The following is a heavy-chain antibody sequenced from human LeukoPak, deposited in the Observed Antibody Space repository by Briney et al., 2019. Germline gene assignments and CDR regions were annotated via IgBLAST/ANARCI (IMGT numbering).Heavy chain of an antibody. D-gene: IGHD3-10*01. J-gene: IGHJ4*02. CDR1: GFTFSSYA. CDR2: ISGSGGST. CDR3: AKEGMIWFGEPKPIDY. V-gene: IGHV3-23*01. Sequence: GGSLRLSCAASGFTFSSYAMSWVRQAPGKGLEWVSAISGSGGSTYYADSVKGRFTISRDNSKNTLYLQMNSLRAEDTAVYYCAKEGMIWFGEPKPIDYWGQGTLVTVSS.